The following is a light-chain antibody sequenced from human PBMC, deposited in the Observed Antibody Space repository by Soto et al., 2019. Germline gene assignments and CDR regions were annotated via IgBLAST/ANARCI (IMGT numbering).Light chain of an antibody. CDR2: RNH. J-gene: IGLJ2*01. CDR1: RTNIGTYT. V-gene: IGLV1-44*01. Sequence: QSVLTQSPSASGTPGQRVTISCSGSRTNIGTYTVNWYQQPPGTAPTLLIYRNHQRPSGVPDRFSGSKSGTSASLAISGPQSEDEADYYCAAWDDSLRAVVFGGGTKLTVL. CDR3: AAWDDSLRAVV.